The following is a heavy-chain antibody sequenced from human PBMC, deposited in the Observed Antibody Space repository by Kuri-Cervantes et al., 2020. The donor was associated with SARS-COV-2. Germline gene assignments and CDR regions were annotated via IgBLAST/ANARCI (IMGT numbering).Heavy chain of an antibody. CDR2: INHSGST. D-gene: IGHD3-10*01. CDR1: GGSFSGYY. Sequence: SETLSLTCAVYGGSFSGYYWSWIRQPPGKGLEWIGEINHSGSTNYNPSLKSRVTISVDTSKNQFSLKLSSVTAADTAVYYCASSLISSGSYYNVYWGQGNLVNVSS. J-gene: IGHJ4*02. CDR3: ASSLISSGSYYNVY. V-gene: IGHV4-34*01.